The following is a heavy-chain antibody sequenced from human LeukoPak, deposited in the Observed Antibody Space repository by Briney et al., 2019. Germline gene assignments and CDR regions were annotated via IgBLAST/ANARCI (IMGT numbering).Heavy chain of an antibody. Sequence: GASVKVSCKASGYTFTSYYMHWVRQAPGQGLEWMGIINPSGGSTSAQKFQGRVTMTRDTSTSTVYMELSSLRPEDTAVYYCAREPPNSYYFDYWGQGTLVTVSS. CDR2: INPSGGST. CDR1: GYTFTSYY. CDR3: AREPPNSYYFDY. J-gene: IGHJ4*02. D-gene: IGHD2/OR15-2a*01. V-gene: IGHV1-46*01.